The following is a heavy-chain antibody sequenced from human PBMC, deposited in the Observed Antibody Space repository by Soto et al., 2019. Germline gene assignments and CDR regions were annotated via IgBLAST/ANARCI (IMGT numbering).Heavy chain of an antibody. J-gene: IGHJ6*02. D-gene: IGHD3-10*01. CDR3: ASLSGGSGSYYNLCSYYGMDV. CDR2: ISYDGSNK. Sequence: GGSLRLACAASGFTFSSYAMHWVRQAPGKGLEWVAVISYDGSNKYYADSVKGRFTISRDNSKNTLYLQMNSLRAEDTAVYYCASLSGGSGSYYNLCSYYGMDVWGQGTTLTVSS. CDR1: GFTFSSYA. V-gene: IGHV3-30-3*01.